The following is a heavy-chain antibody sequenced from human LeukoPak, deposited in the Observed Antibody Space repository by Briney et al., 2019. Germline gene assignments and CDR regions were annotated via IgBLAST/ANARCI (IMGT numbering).Heavy chain of an antibody. Sequence: GGSLRLSCAASGFTFSSYAMSWVRQAPGKGLEWVSAISGSGGSTYYADSVKGRFTISRDNSKNTLYLQMNSLRAEDTAVYYCAKDPVRPDYYYYYGMDVWGQGTTVTVSS. CDR3: AKDPVRPDYYYYYGMDV. CDR1: GFTFSSYA. J-gene: IGHJ6*02. V-gene: IGHV3-23*01. D-gene: IGHD3-10*01. CDR2: ISGSGGST.